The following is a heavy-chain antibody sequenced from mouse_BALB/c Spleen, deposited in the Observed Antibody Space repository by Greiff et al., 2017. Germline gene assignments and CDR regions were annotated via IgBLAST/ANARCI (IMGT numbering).Heavy chain of an antibody. D-gene: IGHD2-4*01. J-gene: IGHJ3*01. CDR2: ISTYYGDA. V-gene: IGHV1S137*01. Sequence: VQLQQSGAELVRPGVSVKISCKGSGYTFTDYAMHWVKQSHAKSLEWIGVISTYYGDASYNQKFKGKATMTVDKSSSTAYMELARLTSEDSAIYYCARGEDYGAWFAYWGQGTLVTVSA. CDR3: ARGEDYGAWFAY. CDR1: GYTFTDYA.